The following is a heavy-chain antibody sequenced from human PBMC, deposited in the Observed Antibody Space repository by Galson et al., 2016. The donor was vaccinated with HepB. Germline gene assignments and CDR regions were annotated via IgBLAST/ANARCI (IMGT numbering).Heavy chain of an antibody. J-gene: IGHJ4*02. V-gene: IGHV1-69*13. CDR3: ATGIQACFAYSCYEYH. CDR1: GDFVSTYA. CDR2: IIPIFDTP. D-gene: IGHD2-2*01. Sequence: SVKVSCKASGDFVSTYAISWVRQAPGQGLEWMGGIIPIFDTPHYAQSFQGRVTITAHESTSTAYLELSSLRSEDMAVYYCATGIQACFAYSCYEYHWGQGTLVTVSS.